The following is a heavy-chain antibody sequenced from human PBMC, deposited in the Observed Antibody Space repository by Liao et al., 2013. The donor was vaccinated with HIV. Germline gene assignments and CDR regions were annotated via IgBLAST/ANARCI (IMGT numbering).Heavy chain of an antibody. CDR2: VIHGTDT. Sequence: QVQLQESGPGLVKPSETLSLTCTVSGGSISSGDYSWSWIRQSPGKGLEWIGEVIHGTDTNYNPSLKSRVTISGDTSNNQFSLRLISVTSADTAVYFCARGVPPWGDYGALDIWGQGTMVTVSS. CDR1: GGSISSGDYS. CDR3: ARGVPPWGDYGALDI. V-gene: IGHV4-30-4*08. J-gene: IGHJ3*02. D-gene: IGHD4-17*01.